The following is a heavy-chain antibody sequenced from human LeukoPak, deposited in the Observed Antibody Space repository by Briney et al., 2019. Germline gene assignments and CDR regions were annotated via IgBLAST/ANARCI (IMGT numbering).Heavy chain of an antibody. Sequence: SETLTLTCTVSGGSISSYYWSWIRQPPGKGLEWIGYIYYSGSTNYNPSLKSRVTISVDTSKNQFSLKLSSVTAADTAVYYCARDGCSSTSCYHWFAACGQGSLVTVSS. D-gene: IGHD2-2*01. J-gene: IGHJ5*02. CDR2: IYYSGST. V-gene: IGHV4-59*01. CDR1: GGSISSYY. CDR3: ARDGCSSTSCYHWFAA.